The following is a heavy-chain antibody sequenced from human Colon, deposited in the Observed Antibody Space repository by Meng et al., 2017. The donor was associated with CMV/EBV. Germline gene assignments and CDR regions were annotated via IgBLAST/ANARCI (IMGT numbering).Heavy chain of an antibody. CDR3: AKDLLREIVPGALVLDV. CDR2: ITNTGGM. Sequence: GESLKISCAVSGFTLSDHYMSWIRQAPGKGLEWISYITNTGGMYYADSVKGRFTISRDTARNLLHLQMNSLRVDDTAVYFCAKDLLREIVPGALVLDVWGQGTTVTVSS. D-gene: IGHD5-12*01. CDR1: GFTLSDHY. J-gene: IGHJ6*02. V-gene: IGHV3-69-1*01.